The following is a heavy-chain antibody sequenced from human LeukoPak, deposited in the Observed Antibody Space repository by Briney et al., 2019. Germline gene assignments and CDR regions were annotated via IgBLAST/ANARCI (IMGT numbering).Heavy chain of an antibody. CDR2: ISWDGGIT. CDR3: AKGYYYDSSGHFDY. CDR1: GFTFSSYS. Sequence: PGGSLRLSCAASGFTFSSYSMNWVRQAPGKGLEWVSLISWDGGITYYADSVKGRFTISRDNAKNSLYLQMNSLRAEDTALYYCAKGYYYDSSGHFDYWGQGTLVTVSS. J-gene: IGHJ4*02. V-gene: IGHV3-43*01. D-gene: IGHD3-22*01.